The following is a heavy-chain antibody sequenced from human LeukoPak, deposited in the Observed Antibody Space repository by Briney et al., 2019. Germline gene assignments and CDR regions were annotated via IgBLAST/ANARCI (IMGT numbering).Heavy chain of an antibody. CDR2: INPNSGGT. CDR3: ASSYYYGSGSYYGGYYFDY. Sequence: EASVKVSCKASGYIFTGYYMHWVRQAPGQGLEWMGWINPNSGGTNYAQKFQGRVTMTRDTSISTAYMDLSRLRSDDTAVYYCASSYYYGSGSYYGGYYFDYWGQGTLVTVSS. CDR1: GYIFTGYY. V-gene: IGHV1-2*02. J-gene: IGHJ4*02. D-gene: IGHD3-10*01.